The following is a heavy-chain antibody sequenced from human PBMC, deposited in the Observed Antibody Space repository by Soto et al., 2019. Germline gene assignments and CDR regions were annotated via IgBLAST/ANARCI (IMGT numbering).Heavy chain of an antibody. CDR3: AAGGGLPRYY. Sequence: QLQLQESGSGLVKPSQTLSLTCAVSGGSISSGGYSWSWIRQPPGKGLEWIGYIYHSGSTYYNPSIRIRVSIAVARSKNQFPLKLSSVTAADTAVYYCAAGGGLPRYYWGQGTLVTVSS. J-gene: IGHJ4*02. CDR2: IYHSGST. CDR1: GGSISSGGYS. V-gene: IGHV4-30-2*01. D-gene: IGHD3-16*01.